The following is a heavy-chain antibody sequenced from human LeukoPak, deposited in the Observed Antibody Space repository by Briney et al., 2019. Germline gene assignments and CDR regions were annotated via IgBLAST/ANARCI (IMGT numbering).Heavy chain of an antibody. V-gene: IGHV4-4*02. CDR2: IYTSGST. D-gene: IGHD3-16*01. Sequence: PSETLSLTCAVSGGSISSSNWWSWVRQPPGKGLEWIGRIYTSGSTNYNPSLKSRVTISVDTSKNQFSLKLSSVTAADTAVYYCARVGGVWAYYFDYWGQGTLVTVSS. J-gene: IGHJ4*02. CDR3: ARVGGVWAYYFDY. CDR1: GGSISSSNW.